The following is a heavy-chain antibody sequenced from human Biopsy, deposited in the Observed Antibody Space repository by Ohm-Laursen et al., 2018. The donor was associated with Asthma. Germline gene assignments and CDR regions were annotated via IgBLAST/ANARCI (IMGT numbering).Heavy chain of an antibody. D-gene: IGHD6-19*01. V-gene: IGHV3-20*01. CDR1: GFTFDDYG. CDR3: GRDMGGFGSGWFPVEF. J-gene: IGHJ4*02. CDR2: INWNGGST. Sequence: LRLSCSASGFTFDDYGMSWVRQAPGKGLDWVSGINWNGGSTGYADSVKGRFTISRDNAKNSLYLQMNSLRAEDTALYHCGRDMGGFGSGWFPVEFWGQGTLVTVSS.